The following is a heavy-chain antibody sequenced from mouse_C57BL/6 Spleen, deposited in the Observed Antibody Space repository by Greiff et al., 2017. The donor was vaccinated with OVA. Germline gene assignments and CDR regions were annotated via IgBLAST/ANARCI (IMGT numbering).Heavy chain of an antibody. V-gene: IGHV1-82*01. D-gene: IGHD1-1*01. CDR2: IYPGDGDT. CDR3: ARGFITTVGDAMDY. Sequence: QVQLQQSGPELVKPGASVKISCKASGYAFSSSWMNWVKQRPGKGLEWIGRIYPGDGDTNYNGKFKGKATLTADKSSSTSYMQLISLTSQDSAVYFCARGFITTVGDAMDYWGQGTSVTVSS. J-gene: IGHJ4*01. CDR1: GYAFSSSW.